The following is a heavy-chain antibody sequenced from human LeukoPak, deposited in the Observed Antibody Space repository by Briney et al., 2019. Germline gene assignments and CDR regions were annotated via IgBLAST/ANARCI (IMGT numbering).Heavy chain of an antibody. D-gene: IGHD2-2*01. Sequence: PGGSLRLSCAASGFTFSSYSMNWVRQPPGKGLEWIGSIYYSGSTYYNPSLKSRVTISVDTSKNQFSLKLSSVTAADTAVYYCASKEGPIVVVPAALDYWGQGTLVTVSS. J-gene: IGHJ4*02. V-gene: IGHV4-39*01. CDR1: GFTFSSYSMN. CDR3: ASKEGPIVVVPAALDY. CDR2: IYYSGST.